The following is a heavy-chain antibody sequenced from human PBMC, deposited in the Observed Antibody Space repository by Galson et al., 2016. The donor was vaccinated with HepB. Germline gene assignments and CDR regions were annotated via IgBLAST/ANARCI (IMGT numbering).Heavy chain of an antibody. D-gene: IGHD6-19*01. CDR2: TNNANGNT. V-gene: IGHV1-3*04. CDR1: GYTFTSYA. Sequence: SVKVSCKASGYTFTSYAIHGGRQAPGQRLEWMGWTNNANGNTEYSQSFQGRVTFTRDTSASTAYMELSSLRSEDTAVYYCARDGGSGWSRLWWGQGTLVAVSS. J-gene: IGHJ4*02. CDR3: ARDGGSGWSRLW.